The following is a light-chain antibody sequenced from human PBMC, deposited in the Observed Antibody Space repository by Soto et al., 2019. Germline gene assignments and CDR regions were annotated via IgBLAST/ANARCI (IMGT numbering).Light chain of an antibody. CDR2: GAS. Sequence: EIVLAQSPGTLSLSPGERATRSCRASQSVSSTYLAWYQQEPCQAPRLLIYGASSRATGIPDRFSGSGSGTDFTLTISSLEPEDFAVYYCQQRNNWPSTTFGPGTKVDIK. CDR3: QQRNNWPSTT. CDR1: QSVSSTY. J-gene: IGKJ3*01. V-gene: IGKV3D-20*02.